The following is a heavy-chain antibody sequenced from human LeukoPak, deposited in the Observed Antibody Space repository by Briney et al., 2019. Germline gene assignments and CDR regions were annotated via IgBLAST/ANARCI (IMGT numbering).Heavy chain of an antibody. D-gene: IGHD2-21*01. J-gene: IGHJ2*01. V-gene: IGHV4-39*01. CDR2: IYYSGST. CDR3: ARPLVIAVWYFDL. CDR1: GGSISSSSYY. Sequence: PSETLSLTCTVSGGSISSSSYYWGWIRQPPGKGLEWIGSIYYSGSTYYNPSLKSRVTISVDTSKNQFSLKLSSVTAADTAVYYCARPLVIAVWYFDLWGRGTLVTVSS.